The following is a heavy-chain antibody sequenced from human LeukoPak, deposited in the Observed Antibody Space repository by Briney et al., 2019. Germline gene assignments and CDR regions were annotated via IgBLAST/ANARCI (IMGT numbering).Heavy chain of an antibody. CDR2: MSGSGSTV. CDR1: GFTFRSFE. D-gene: IGHD2-21*01. Sequence: GGSLRLSCAASGFTFRSFEMNWVRQPPGKGLEWVSYMSGSGSTVYYSDSVRGRFTVSRDNAKNSLYLQMNSLRAEDTAVYYCARGACVTCPRDYWGQGTLVTVSS. CDR3: ARGACVTCPRDY. J-gene: IGHJ4*02. V-gene: IGHV3-48*03.